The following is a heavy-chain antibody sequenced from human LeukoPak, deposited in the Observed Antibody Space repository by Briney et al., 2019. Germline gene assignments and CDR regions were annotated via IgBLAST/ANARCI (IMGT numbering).Heavy chain of an antibody. V-gene: IGHV1-2*02. CDR1: GYTFTGYY. Sequence: ASVKVSCKASGYTFTGYYMHWVRQAPGQGLESMGWINPNSGGTNYAQKFQGRVTMTRDTSISTAYLELSRLRSDDTAVYYCARQLGDRLLFDYWGQGTLVTVSS. CDR2: INPNSGGT. J-gene: IGHJ4*02. CDR3: ARQLGDRLLFDY. D-gene: IGHD2-21*01.